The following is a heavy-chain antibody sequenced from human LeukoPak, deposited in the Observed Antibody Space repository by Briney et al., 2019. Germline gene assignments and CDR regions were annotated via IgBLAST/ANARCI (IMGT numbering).Heavy chain of an antibody. CDR3: ARAGGYCSSTSCYLLFDY. CDR2: IKQDGSEK. D-gene: IGHD2-2*01. CDR1: GFTFSSYW. Sequence: PGGSLRLSCAASGFTFSSYWMVWVRQAPGKGLEWVASIKQDGSEKYYVDSVKGRFTIPRDNAKNSLYLQTNSLRAEDTAVYYCARAGGYCSSTSCYLLFDYWGQGTLVTVSS. V-gene: IGHV3-7*01. J-gene: IGHJ4*02.